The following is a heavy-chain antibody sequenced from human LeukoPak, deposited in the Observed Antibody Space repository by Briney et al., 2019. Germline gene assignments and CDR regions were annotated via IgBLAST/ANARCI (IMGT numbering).Heavy chain of an antibody. CDR3: VKARRPFCGGDCYPLDN. V-gene: IGHV3-23*01. D-gene: IGHD2-21*02. CDR1: GFTLSSYA. J-gene: IGHJ4*02. CDR2: ISGNDGTT. Sequence: GGSLRLSCAASGFTLSSYAMSWVRQAAGKGLEWVSTISGNDGTTYYADSVEGRFTISRDNSKNTLYLEMNGLRAEDTAAYYCVKARRPFCGGDCYPLDNWGQGILVTVSS.